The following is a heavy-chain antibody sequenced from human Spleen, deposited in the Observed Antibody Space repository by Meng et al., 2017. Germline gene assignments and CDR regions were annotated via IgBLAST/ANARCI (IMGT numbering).Heavy chain of an antibody. J-gene: IGHJ4*02. D-gene: IGHD3-22*01. V-gene: IGHV1-2*02. Sequence: ASVKVSCKASGYTFTDYYFHWVRQAPGQGLEWMGWINPKSGVTNYAQKFQGRVTMTRDASASTVYMDLSGLRSDDTAMYYCARDRESYYDSSGYFAYYFDYWGQGTLVTVSS. CDR1: GYTFTDYY. CDR3: ARDRESYYDSSGYFAYYFDY. CDR2: INPKSGVT.